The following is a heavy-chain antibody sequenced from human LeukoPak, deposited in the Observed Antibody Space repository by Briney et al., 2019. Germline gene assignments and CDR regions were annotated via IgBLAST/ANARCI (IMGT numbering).Heavy chain of an antibody. J-gene: IGHJ4*02. CDR3: ARNYFDY. V-gene: IGHV3-7*01. Sequence: GGSLRLSCAASGFTFSSYAMSWVRQAPGKGLEWVANIKEDGSEKYYVDSVKGRFTISRDNAKSSLYLQMNSLRAEDTAVYYCARNYFDYWGQGTLVTVSS. CDR2: IKEDGSEK. CDR1: GFTFSSYA.